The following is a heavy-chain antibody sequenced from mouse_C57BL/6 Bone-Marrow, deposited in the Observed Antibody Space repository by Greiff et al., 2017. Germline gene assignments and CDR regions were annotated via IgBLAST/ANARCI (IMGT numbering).Heavy chain of an antibody. CDR1: GFTFTDDY. CDR3: TSMDY. J-gene: IGHJ4*01. V-gene: IGHV14-4*01. Sequence: VHVKQPGAELVRPGASVKLSCTASGFTFTDDYMHWVKQRPEQGLEWIGWIDPENGDTEYASKFQGKATITADTSSNTAYLQLRSLTSEDTAVYYCTSMDYWGQGTSVTVSS. CDR2: IDPENGDT.